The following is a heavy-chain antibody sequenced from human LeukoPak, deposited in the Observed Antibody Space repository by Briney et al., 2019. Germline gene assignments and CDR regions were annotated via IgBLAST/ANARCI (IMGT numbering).Heavy chain of an antibody. Sequence: GGSLRLSCAASGFTFSSYSMNWVRQAPGKGLEWVSSISSSSSYIYYADSVKGRFTISRDNAKNSLYLQMNSLRAEDTAVYYCARRSSGSYFEGPFDYWGQGTLVTVSS. CDR3: ARRSSGSYFEGPFDY. CDR2: ISSSSSYI. D-gene: IGHD1-26*01. V-gene: IGHV3-21*01. J-gene: IGHJ4*02. CDR1: GFTFSSYS.